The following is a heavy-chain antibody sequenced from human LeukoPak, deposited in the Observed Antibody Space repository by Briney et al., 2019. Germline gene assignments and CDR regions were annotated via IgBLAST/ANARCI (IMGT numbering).Heavy chain of an antibody. CDR2: IKQDGSEK. V-gene: IGHV3-7*01. CDR1: GFTFSSYS. CDR3: AREAGGDY. Sequence: PGGSLRLSCAASGFTFSSYSMSWVRQAPGKGLEWVANIKQDGSEKYYVDSVKGRFTISRDNSKNTLYLQMNSLRAEDTAVYYCAREAGGDYWGQGTLVTVSS. D-gene: IGHD6-19*01. J-gene: IGHJ4*02.